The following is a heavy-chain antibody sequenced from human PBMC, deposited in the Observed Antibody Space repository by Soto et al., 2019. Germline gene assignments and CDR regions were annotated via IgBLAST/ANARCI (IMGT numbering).Heavy chain of an antibody. V-gene: IGHV4-34*01. CDR1: GGSFSGYY. Sequence: QVQLQQWGAGLLKPSETLSLTCAVYGGSFSGYYWSWIRQPPGKGLEWIGEINHSGSTNYNPSLKSRVTISVDTSKNQFSLKLRSVTAADTAVYYCARELLWFGDNNWFDPWGQGTLVTVSS. J-gene: IGHJ5*02. D-gene: IGHD3-10*01. CDR2: INHSGST. CDR3: ARELLWFGDNNWFDP.